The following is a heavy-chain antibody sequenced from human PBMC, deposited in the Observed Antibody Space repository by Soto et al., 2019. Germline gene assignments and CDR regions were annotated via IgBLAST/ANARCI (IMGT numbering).Heavy chain of an antibody. CDR1: GFTFSSYS. CDR3: AREGYYDILTGYYTSGMDV. J-gene: IGHJ6*02. V-gene: IGHV3-48*02. Sequence: LSCAASGFTFSSYSMNWVRQAPGKGLEWVSYISSSSSTIYYADSVKGRFTISRDNAKNSLYLQMNSLRDEDTAVYYCAREGYYDILTGYYTSGMDVWGQGTTVTVSS. CDR2: ISSSSSTI. D-gene: IGHD3-9*01.